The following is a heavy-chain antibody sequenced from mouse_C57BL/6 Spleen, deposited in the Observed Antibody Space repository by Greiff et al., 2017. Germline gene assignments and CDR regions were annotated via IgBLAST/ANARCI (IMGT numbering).Heavy chain of an antibody. D-gene: IGHD2-3*01. J-gene: IGHJ3*01. CDR2: IYPGDGDT. V-gene: IGHV1-82*01. Sequence: QVQLQQSGPELVKPGASVKISCKASGYAFSSSWMNWVKQRPGKGLEWIGRIYPGDGDTNYNEKFKDKATLTADKSSSTVYMELSRLTSEDSAVYFCARHEEDGYFPWFAYWGQGTLVTVSA. CDR1: GYAFSSSW. CDR3: ARHEEDGYFPWFAY.